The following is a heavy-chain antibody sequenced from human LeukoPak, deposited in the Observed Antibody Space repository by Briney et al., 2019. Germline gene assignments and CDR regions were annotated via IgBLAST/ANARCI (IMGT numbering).Heavy chain of an antibody. CDR1: GGSISSSSYY. CDR2: IYYSGST. CDR3: ARDVDGSGWDY. D-gene: IGHD6-19*01. V-gene: IGHV4-39*07. Sequence: PSETLSLTCTVSGGSISSSSYYWGWIRQPPGKGLEWIGSIYYSGSTYYNPSLKSRVTISVDTSKNQFSLKLSSVTAADTAVYYRARDVDGSGWDYWGQGTLVTVSS. J-gene: IGHJ4*02.